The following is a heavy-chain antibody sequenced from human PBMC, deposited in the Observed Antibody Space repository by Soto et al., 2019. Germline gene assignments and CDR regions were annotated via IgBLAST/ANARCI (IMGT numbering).Heavy chain of an antibody. CDR1: GFSLSNARMG. J-gene: IGHJ3*02. CDR2: IFSNDEK. Sequence: QVTLKESGPVLVKPTETLTLTCTVSGFSLSNARMGVSWIRQPPGKALEWLAHIFSNDEKSYSTSLKSRLTISKDTSKRQEVLTMTNMDPVDTATYYCARIANGYNQFEAFDIWGQGTMVTVSS. CDR3: ARIANGYNQFEAFDI. V-gene: IGHV2-26*01. D-gene: IGHD5-12*01.